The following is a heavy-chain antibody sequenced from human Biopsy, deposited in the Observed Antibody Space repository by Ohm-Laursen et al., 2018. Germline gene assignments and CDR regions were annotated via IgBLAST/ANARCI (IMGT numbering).Heavy chain of an antibody. Sequence: TLSLTCTVSGGSISGSSWSWIRQAPGRGLEWVGYISYSGSTSNNPSLKSRITISVDTSKNQISLKVTSVTAADTAVYYCVRGVDYYDPYHYYALDVWGQGTTVAVSS. J-gene: IGHJ6*02. V-gene: IGHV4-59*12. CDR2: ISYSGST. D-gene: IGHD3-22*01. CDR1: GGSISGSS. CDR3: VRGVDYYDPYHYYALDV.